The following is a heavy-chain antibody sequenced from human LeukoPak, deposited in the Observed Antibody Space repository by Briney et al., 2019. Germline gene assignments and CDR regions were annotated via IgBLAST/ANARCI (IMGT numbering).Heavy chain of an antibody. D-gene: IGHD3-10*01. V-gene: IGHV1-18*04. CDR1: GYTFTTYG. CDR3: ARDRDRMVQGVTALFDY. Sequence: GASVKVSCKTSGYTFTTYGISCVRQAPGQGLEWMGWISGSNGNTKYAQKVQGRVTMTTDTSTTTAYMEVRSLRSDDTAVYYCARDRDRMVQGVTALFDYWGQGTLVTVSS. CDR2: ISGSNGNT. J-gene: IGHJ4*02.